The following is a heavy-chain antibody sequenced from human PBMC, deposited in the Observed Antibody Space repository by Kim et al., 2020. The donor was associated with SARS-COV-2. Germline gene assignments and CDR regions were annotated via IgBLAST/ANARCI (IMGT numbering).Heavy chain of an antibody. V-gene: IGHV5-51*01. D-gene: IGHD3-22*01. CDR3: ARLGLSQDYYDSSGYPDYYGMDV. Sequence: GESLKISCKGSGYSFTSYWIGWVRQMPGKGLEWMGIIYPGDSDTRYSPSFQGQVTISADKSISTAYLQWSSLKASDTAMYYCARLGLSQDYYDSSGYPDYYGMDVWGQGTTVTVSS. CDR1: GYSFTSYW. CDR2: IYPGDSDT. J-gene: IGHJ6*02.